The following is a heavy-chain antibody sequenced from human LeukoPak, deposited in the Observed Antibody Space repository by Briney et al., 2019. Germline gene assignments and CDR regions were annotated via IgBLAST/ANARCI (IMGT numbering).Heavy chain of an antibody. CDR1: GFTFSSYG. V-gene: IGHV3-30*02. CDR3: AKATVTTEWAFDI. D-gene: IGHD4-17*01. J-gene: IGHJ3*02. Sequence: GRSLRLSCAASGFTFSSYGMHWVRQAPGKGLEWVAFIRYDGSNKYYADSVKGRFTISRDNSKNTLYLQMNSLRAEDTAVYYCAKATVTTEWAFDIWGQGTMVTVSS. CDR2: IRYDGSNK.